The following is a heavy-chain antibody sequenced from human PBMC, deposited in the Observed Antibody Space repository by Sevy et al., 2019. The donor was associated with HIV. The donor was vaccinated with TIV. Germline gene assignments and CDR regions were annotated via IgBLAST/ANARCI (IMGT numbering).Heavy chain of an antibody. J-gene: IGHJ5*02. CDR2: ISAYNVNT. CDR1: GYTFTSYG. Sequence: ASVKVSCKASGYTFTSYGISWVRQAPGQGLEWMGWISAYNVNTNYAQKLQGRVTMTTDTSTSTAYMELRSLRSDDTAVYYCARGTHYYDSGSWFDPWGQGTLVTVSS. V-gene: IGHV1-18*01. CDR3: ARGTHYYDSGSWFDP. D-gene: IGHD3-10*01.